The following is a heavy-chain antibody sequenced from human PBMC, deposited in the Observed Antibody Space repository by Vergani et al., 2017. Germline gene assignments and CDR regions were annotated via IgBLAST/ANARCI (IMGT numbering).Heavy chain of an antibody. J-gene: IGHJ6*02. V-gene: IGHV3-30*01. D-gene: IGHD2-2*01. CDR1: GFTFSSYA. CDR2: ISYDGSNK. CDR3: ARRVPAAKPSPDYYYYYGMDV. Sequence: QVQLVESGGGVVQPGRSLRLSCAASGFTFSSYAMHWVRQAPGKGLEWVAVISYDGSNKYYADSVKGRFTISRDNSKNTLYLQMNSLIAEDTAVYYCARRVPAAKPSPDYYYYYGMDVWGQGTTVTVSS.